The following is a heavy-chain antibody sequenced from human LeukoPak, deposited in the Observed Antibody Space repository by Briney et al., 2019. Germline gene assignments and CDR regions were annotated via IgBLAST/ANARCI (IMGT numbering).Heavy chain of an antibody. CDR1: GFTLSTNA. V-gene: IGHV3-23*01. CDR3: AKDVGKWESLHFFDY. J-gene: IGHJ4*02. D-gene: IGHD1-26*01. CDR2: ISGSGAST. Sequence: GGSLRLSCLTSGFTLSTNAMSWVRQAPGKGLEWISGISGSGASTYYADSVKGRFTISRDDSRNTLYLRMNSLRGDDTAVYYCAKDVGKWESLHFFDYWGQGTLVTVSS.